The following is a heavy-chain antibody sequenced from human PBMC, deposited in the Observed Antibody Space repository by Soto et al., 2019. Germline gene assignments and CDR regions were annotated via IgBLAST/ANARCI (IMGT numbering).Heavy chain of an antibody. CDR3: ARDKDIGATIFSSAYYYYMDV. CDR2: INHSGST. J-gene: IGHJ6*03. Sequence: QVQLQQWGAGLLKPSETLSLTCAVYGGSFSGYYWSWIRQPPGKGLEWIGEINHSGSTNYNRSLKRRVTRSVDTSKNPFSLKLSTVTAAETAVYYCARDKDIGATIFSSAYYYYMDVWGKGTTVTVSS. CDR1: GGSFSGYY. D-gene: IGHD5-12*01. V-gene: IGHV4-34*01.